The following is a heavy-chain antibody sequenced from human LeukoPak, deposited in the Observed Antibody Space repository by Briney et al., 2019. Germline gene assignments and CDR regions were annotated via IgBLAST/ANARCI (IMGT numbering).Heavy chain of an antibody. CDR2: IYYSGST. V-gene: IGHV4-59*01. CDR1: GGSINNYF. Sequence: SDTLSLTCTVSGGSINNYFWSWIRQPPGKGLEWIGYIYYSGSTNYNPSLKSRVTISVDTSKNQFSLKLSSVTAADTAVYYCARESAIKTFDYWGQGTLVTVSS. J-gene: IGHJ4*02. CDR3: ARESAIKTFDY.